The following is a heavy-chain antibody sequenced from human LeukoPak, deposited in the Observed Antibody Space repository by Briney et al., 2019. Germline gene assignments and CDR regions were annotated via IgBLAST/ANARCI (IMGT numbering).Heavy chain of an antibody. CDR2: ISWNSGSI. Sequence: PGGSLRLSCAASGFTFDDYAMHWVRQAPGKGLEWVSGISWNSGSIGYADSVKGRFTISRDNAKNSLYLQMNSLRAEDTALYYCAKDFYGDYVGYFDYWGQGTLVTVSS. V-gene: IGHV3-9*01. CDR3: AKDFYGDYVGYFDY. J-gene: IGHJ4*02. CDR1: GFTFDDYA. D-gene: IGHD4-17*01.